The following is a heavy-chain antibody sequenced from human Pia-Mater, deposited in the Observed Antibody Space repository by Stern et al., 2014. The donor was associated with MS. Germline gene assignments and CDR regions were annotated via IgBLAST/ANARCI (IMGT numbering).Heavy chain of an antibody. J-gene: IGHJ4*02. CDR3: GRGGKSTFSY. CDR2: IGTGGTAI. D-gene: IGHD2-2*01. Sequence: VQLVQSGGGLVKPGGSLRLSCAASGFSFSDYYMSWIRQAPGKGLGWVSDIGTGGTAIDSTGSVGGRVTPSKDNAKNSMYLQMNSLGAGDTAVYYCGRGGKSTFSYWGQGTLVTVSS. CDR1: GFSFSDYY. V-gene: IGHV3-11*01.